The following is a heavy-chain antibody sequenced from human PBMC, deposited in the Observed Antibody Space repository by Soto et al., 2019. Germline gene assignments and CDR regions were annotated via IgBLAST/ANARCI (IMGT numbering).Heavy chain of an antibody. V-gene: IGHV3-30*18. CDR1: GFTFSSYG. CDR2: ISYDGSNK. D-gene: IGHD6-19*01. Sequence: PGGSLRLSCAASGFTFSSYGMHWVRQAPGKGLEWVAVISYDGSNKYYADSVKGRFTISRDNSKNTLYLQMNSLRAEDTAVYYCAKNGATAVAGHFDYWGQGTLVTVSS. CDR3: AKNGATAVAGHFDY. J-gene: IGHJ4*02.